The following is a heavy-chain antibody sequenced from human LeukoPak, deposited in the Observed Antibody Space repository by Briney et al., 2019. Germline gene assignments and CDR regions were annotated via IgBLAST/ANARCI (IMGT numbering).Heavy chain of an antibody. CDR3: AANKMDY. CDR2: ISYDGSNK. CDR1: GFAFSSFG. V-gene: IGHV3-30*03. Sequence: PGRSLRPSCAASGFAFSSFGMHWVRQAPGKGLEWVAVISYDGSNKYYADSVKGRFTISRDNSKNTLYLQMNSLRAEDTAVYYCAANKMDYWGQGTLVTVSS. J-gene: IGHJ4*02.